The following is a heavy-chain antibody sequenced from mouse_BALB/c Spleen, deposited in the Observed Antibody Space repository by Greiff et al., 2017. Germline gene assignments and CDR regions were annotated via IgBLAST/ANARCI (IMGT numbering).Heavy chain of an antibody. CDR1: GDSITSGY. CDR3: SRSDYDGFAY. Sequence: EVKLLESGPSLVKPSQTLSLTCSVTGDSITSGYWNWIRKFPGNKLEYMGYISYSGSTYYNPSLKSRISITRDTSKNQYYLQLNSVTTEDTATYYCSRSDYDGFAYWGQGTLVTVSA. CDR2: ISYSGST. V-gene: IGHV3-8*02. D-gene: IGHD2-4*01. J-gene: IGHJ3*01.